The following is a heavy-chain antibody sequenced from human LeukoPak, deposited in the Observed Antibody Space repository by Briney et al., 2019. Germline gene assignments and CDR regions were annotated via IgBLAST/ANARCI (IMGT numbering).Heavy chain of an antibody. J-gene: IGHJ5*02. V-gene: IGHV3-23*01. CDR1: GFTLSSYA. Sequence: GGSLRLSCAASGFTLSSYAMSWVRQAPGKGLEWVSAISGSGGSTYYADSVKGRFTISRDNSKNTLYLQMNSLRAEDTAVYYCAKDHSRWLAGPNWFDPWGQGTLVTVS. D-gene: IGHD6-19*01. CDR3: AKDHSRWLAGPNWFDP. CDR2: ISGSGGST.